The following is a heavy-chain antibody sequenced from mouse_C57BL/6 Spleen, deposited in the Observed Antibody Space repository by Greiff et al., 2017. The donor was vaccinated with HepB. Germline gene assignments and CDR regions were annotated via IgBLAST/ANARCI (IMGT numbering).Heavy chain of an antibody. CDR1: GYTFTDYE. V-gene: IGHV1-15*01. CDR3: TRYDYDGYYAMDY. D-gene: IGHD2-4*01. CDR2: IDPETGGT. J-gene: IGHJ4*01. Sequence: QVQLKESGAELVRPGASVTLSCKASGYTFTDYEMHWVKQTPVHGLEWIGAIDPETGGTAYNQKFKGKAILTADKSSSTAYMELRSLTSEDSAVYYCTRYDYDGYYAMDYWGQGTSVTVSS.